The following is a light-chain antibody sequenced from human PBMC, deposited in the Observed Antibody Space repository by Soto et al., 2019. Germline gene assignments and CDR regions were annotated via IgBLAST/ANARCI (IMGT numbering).Light chain of an antibody. CDR2: GAS. CDR3: QQYNNWPET. V-gene: IGKV3-15*01. J-gene: IGKJ1*01. CDR1: QSVSSN. Sequence: IVMTQSPATLSVSPGERATLSCRASQSVSSNLAWYQQKPGQAPRLLIYGASTRATGIPARFSGSGSGTEFTLTISSLQSEDFAVYYCQQYNNWPETFGQGTKV.